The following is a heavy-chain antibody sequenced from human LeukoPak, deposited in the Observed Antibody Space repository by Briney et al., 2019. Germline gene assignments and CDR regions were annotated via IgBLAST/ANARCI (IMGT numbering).Heavy chain of an antibody. CDR1: GGSISSSSYY. D-gene: IGHD6-19*01. V-gene: IGHV4-39*07. CDR3: ARYRSVGSGWYMYYYYKDV. Sequence: SETLSLTCTVSGGSISSSSYYWGWIRQPPGKGLEWIGSIYYSGSTFYNPSLRGRVTISVDTSKNHFSVKLTSVTTADTAVYYCARYRSVGSGWYMYYYYKDVWGKGTTVTVSS. J-gene: IGHJ6*03. CDR2: IYYSGST.